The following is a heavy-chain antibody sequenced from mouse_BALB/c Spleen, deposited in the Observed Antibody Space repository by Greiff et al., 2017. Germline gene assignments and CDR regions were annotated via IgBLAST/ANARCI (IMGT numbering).Heavy chain of an antibody. CDR2: ISDGGSYT. CDR3: ARDRGDRYDWFAY. V-gene: IGHV5-4*02. J-gene: IGHJ3*01. D-gene: IGHD2-14*01. Sequence: EVQLVESGGGLVKPGGSLKLSCAASGFTFSDYYMYWVRQTPEKRLEWVATISDGGSYTYYPDSVKGRFTIARDNAKNNLYLQMSSLTSEDTAMYYGARDRGDRYDWFAYWGQGTLVTVSA. CDR1: GFTFSDYY.